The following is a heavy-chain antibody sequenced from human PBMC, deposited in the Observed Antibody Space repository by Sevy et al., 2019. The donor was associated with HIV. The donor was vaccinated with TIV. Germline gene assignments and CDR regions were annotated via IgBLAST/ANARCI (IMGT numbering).Heavy chain of an antibody. Sequence: SQTLSLTCAISGDSVSSIRTSWNWIRQSPSRGLEWLGRKYYRSKWYNDYATSVKSRITINADTSKNQVHLQLNSVTPEDTAVYYCAERTNDVFYYGMDVWGQGTTVTVSS. V-gene: IGHV6-1*01. CDR1: GDSVSSIRTS. CDR2: KYYRSKWYN. J-gene: IGHJ6*02. CDR3: AERTNDVFYYGMDV.